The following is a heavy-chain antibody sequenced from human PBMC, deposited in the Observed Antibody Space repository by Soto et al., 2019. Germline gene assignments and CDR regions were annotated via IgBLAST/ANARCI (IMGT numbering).Heavy chain of an antibody. CDR3: VLREAASGTMCFGY. J-gene: IGHJ4*02. CDR2: ISSRSSTI. Sequence: EVQLVESGGGLVQPGGSLRLSCGASGFTTSSYSMNWVRQAPGKGLEWVSYISSRSSTIYYADSVKGRFNISRDHAKNSLYLQMKSLKDEDTAVYYCVLREAASGTMCFGYLGPGTRVTVSS. CDR1: GFTTSSYS. D-gene: IGHD6-13*01. V-gene: IGHV3-48*02.